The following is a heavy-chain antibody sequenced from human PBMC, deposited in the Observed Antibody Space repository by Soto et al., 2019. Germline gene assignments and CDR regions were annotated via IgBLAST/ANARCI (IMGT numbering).Heavy chain of an antibody. CDR2: INAGNGNT. V-gene: IGHV1-3*01. D-gene: IGHD3-3*01. CDR1: GYTFTSYA. Sequence: GASVKVSCKASGYTFTSYAMHWVRQAPGQRLEWMGWINAGNGNTKYSQKFQGRVTITRDTSASTAYMELSSLRSEDTAVYYCARVSIFGVVTFDYWGQGTLVTVSS. J-gene: IGHJ4*02. CDR3: ARVSIFGVVTFDY.